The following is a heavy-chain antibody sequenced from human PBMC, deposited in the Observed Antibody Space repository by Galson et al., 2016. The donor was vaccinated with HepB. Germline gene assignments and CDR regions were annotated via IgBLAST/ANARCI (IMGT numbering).Heavy chain of an antibody. Sequence: SVKVSCKASGGTFSSYAISWVRQAPGQGLEWMGGIIPIFGSTNYAQRFQGRVTITADESTSTAYMELSNLRSEDTAVYYCSRSTGYYYDSRAYSDWGQGTLVTVSS. J-gene: IGHJ4*02. V-gene: IGHV1-69*13. D-gene: IGHD3-22*01. CDR1: GGTFSSYA. CDR2: IIPIFGST. CDR3: SRSTGYYYDSRAYSD.